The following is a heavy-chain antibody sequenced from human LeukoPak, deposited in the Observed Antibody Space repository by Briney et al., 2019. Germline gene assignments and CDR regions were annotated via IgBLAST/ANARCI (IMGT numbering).Heavy chain of an antibody. J-gene: IGHJ4*02. Sequence: GGSLRLSCAASGFPFNVQTMSWVRQAPGKGLDWGASMRHDGSETYYVDSVKGRFTISRDNPKNSLYLQMNSLRAEDTAVYYCARGGATRGRFENWGQGTLVTVSS. D-gene: IGHD1-26*01. V-gene: IGHV3-7*01. CDR3: ARGGATRGRFEN. CDR1: GFPFNVQT. CDR2: MRHDGSET.